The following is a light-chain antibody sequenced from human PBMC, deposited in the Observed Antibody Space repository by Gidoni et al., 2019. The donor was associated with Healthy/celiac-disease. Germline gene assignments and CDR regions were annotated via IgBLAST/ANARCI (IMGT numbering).Light chain of an antibody. Sequence: IQMTQSPSSLSASVGDRVTITCRASQSISSYLNWYQQKPGKAPKLLIYAASSLQSGVPSRFSGSGSGTDFTLTISSRQPEDFATYYYQQSYSTPPWTFXQXTKVEIK. J-gene: IGKJ1*01. CDR3: QQSYSTPPWT. CDR1: QSISSY. CDR2: AAS. V-gene: IGKV1-39*01.